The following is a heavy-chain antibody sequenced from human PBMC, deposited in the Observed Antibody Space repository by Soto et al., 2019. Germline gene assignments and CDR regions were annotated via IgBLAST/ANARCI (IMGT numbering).Heavy chain of an antibody. J-gene: IGHJ6*02. Sequence: SETLSLTCTVSGGSVSSGSYYWSWIRQPPGKGLEWIGYIYYSGSTNYNPSLKSRVTISVDTSKNQFSLKLSSVTAADTAVYYCARDWGYYYDSSGYYPYYYGMDVWGQGTTVTVSS. CDR1: GGSVSSGSYY. CDR3: ARDWGYYYDSSGYYPYYYGMDV. D-gene: IGHD3-22*01. V-gene: IGHV4-61*01. CDR2: IYYSGST.